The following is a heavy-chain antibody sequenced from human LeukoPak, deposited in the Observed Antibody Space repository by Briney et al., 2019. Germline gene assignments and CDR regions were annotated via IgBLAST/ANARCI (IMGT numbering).Heavy chain of an antibody. CDR1: GFTFSDYW. V-gene: IGHV3-74*01. CDR2: INTDTRGT. J-gene: IGHJ4*02. D-gene: IGHD3-16*01. Sequence: GGSLRLSCAASGFTFSDYWMHWVRQAPGKGLVWVSIINTDTRGTYYADSVKGRFTISRDNAKNTLYLQMNSLTAEDTAVYYCARAGAYRFDSWGQGTLVTVSS. CDR3: ARAGAYRFDS.